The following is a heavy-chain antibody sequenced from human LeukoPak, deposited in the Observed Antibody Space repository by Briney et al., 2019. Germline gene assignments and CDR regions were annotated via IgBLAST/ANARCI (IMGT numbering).Heavy chain of an antibody. D-gene: IGHD3-3*01. CDR3: ARERLRDFWSGYSA. J-gene: IGHJ4*02. V-gene: IGHV1-2*06. CDR1: GYTFTGYY. CDR2: INPNSGGT. Sequence: ASVKVSCKASGYTFTGYYMHWVRQAPGQGLEWMGRINPNSGGTNYAQKFQGGVTMTRDTSISTAYMKLSRLRSDDTAVYYCARERLRDFWSGYSAWGQGTLVTVSS.